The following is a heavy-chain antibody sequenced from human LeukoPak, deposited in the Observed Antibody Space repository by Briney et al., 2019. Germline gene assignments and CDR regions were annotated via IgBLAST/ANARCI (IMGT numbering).Heavy chain of an antibody. Sequence: SVKVSCKASGGTFSSYAISWVRQAPGQGLEWMGGIIPIFGTANYAQKFQGRVTITADESTSTAYMELSSLRSEDTAVYYCARANLNYDFWSGYYTLAWFDPWGQGTLVTVSS. CDR3: ARANLNYDFWSGYYTLAWFDP. D-gene: IGHD3-3*01. CDR2: IIPIFGTA. CDR1: GGTFSSYA. J-gene: IGHJ5*02. V-gene: IGHV1-69*13.